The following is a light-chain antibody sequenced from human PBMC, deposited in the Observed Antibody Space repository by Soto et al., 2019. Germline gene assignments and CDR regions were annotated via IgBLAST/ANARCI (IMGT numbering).Light chain of an antibody. CDR2: DAS. Sequence: RVLTQYPVTLSMSTEERATLSCRASHSVRSNLAWYQQKPGQAPRLLMYDASTRATGIPARFSGSGSGIEFTLTISSLQSEDSAVYSCHQDIYWPPWTFGQGTKVDI. V-gene: IGKV3-15*01. CDR3: HQDIYWPPWT. CDR1: HSVRSN. J-gene: IGKJ1*01.